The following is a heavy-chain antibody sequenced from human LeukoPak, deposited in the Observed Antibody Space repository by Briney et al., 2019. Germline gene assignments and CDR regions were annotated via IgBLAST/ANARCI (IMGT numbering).Heavy chain of an antibody. CDR3: ATWSYSNVAYYYMDV. D-gene: IGHD4-11*01. J-gene: IGHJ6*03. CDR2: ISGSGVST. V-gene: IGHV3-23*01. CDR1: GFTFSSSG. Sequence: PGGSLRFSCAASGFTFSSSGMSWVRQAPGKGLEWVSGISGSGVSTYYADSVKGRFTISRDNSKNTLYLQMNSLRAEDTAVYYCATWSYSNVAYYYMDVWGTGTTVTISS.